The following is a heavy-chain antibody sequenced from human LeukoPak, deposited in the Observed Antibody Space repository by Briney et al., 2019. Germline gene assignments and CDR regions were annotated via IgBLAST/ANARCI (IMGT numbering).Heavy chain of an antibody. V-gene: IGHV3-23*01. CDR2: TSGSGGNT. Sequence: GGSLRLSCAASGFTFSSYAMSWVRQAPGKGLEWVSATSGSGGNTYYADSVKGRFTISRDNSKNTLYLQMNSLRAEDTAVYYCARRGESTNYGDYRFDPWGQGTLVTVSS. D-gene: IGHD4-17*01. J-gene: IGHJ5*02. CDR3: ARRGESTNYGDYRFDP. CDR1: GFTFSSYA.